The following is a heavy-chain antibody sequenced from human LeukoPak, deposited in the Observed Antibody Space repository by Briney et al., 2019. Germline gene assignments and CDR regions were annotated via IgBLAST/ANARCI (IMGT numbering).Heavy chain of an antibody. CDR2: IWSDGSNQ. CDR1: GFTFSRYG. CDR3: ATGQGASPFDY. Sequence: GGSLRLSCTASGFTFSRYGMHWVRQAPGNGLEWVAVIWSDGSNQKYADSVKGRFTISRDNSKNTLYLQMNSLRAEDTAVYYCATGQGASPFDYWGQGTLVTVSS. J-gene: IGHJ4*02. D-gene: IGHD4/OR15-4a*01. V-gene: IGHV3-33*01.